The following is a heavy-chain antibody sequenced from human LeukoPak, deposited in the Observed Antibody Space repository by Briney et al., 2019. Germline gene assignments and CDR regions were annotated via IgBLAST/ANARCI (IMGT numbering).Heavy chain of an antibody. CDR3: ERDTGSYEYYFDY. J-gene: IGHJ4*02. V-gene: IGHV1-69*05. CDR2: IIPIFGTA. Sequence: SVKVSCKASGCTFSSYAISWVRQAPGQGLEWMGGIIPIFGTANYAQKFQGRVTITTDESTSTAYMELSSLRSEDTAVYYCERDTGSYEYYFDYWGQGTLVTASS. D-gene: IGHD3-10*01. CDR1: GCTFSSYA.